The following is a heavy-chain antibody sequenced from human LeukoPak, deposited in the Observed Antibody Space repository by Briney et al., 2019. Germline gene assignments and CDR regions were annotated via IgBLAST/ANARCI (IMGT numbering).Heavy chain of an antibody. D-gene: IGHD1-26*01. V-gene: IGHV3-30-3*01. CDR1: GFTFSSYA. CDR2: ISYDGSNK. Sequence: PGGSLRLSCAASGFTFSSYAMHWVRQAPGKGLEWVAVISYDGSNKYYADSVKGRFTISRDNSKNTLYLQMNSLRAEDTAVYYCARVVAAILSWYFDYWSQGTLVTVSS. J-gene: IGHJ4*02. CDR3: ARVVAAILSWYFDY.